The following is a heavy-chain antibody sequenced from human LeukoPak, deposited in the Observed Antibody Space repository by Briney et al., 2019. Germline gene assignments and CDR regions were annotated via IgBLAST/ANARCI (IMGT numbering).Heavy chain of an antibody. CDR3: ARDYGDYAQGAFDI. CDR2: ISSSSSYI. CDR1: GFTFSSYS. D-gene: IGHD4-17*01. V-gene: IGHV3-21*01. Sequence: PGGSLRLSCAASGFTFSSYSMNWVRQAPGKGLEWVSSISSSSSYIYYADSVKGRFTISRDNAKNSLYLQMNSLRAEDTAVYYCARDYGDYAQGAFDIWGQGTMVTVSS. J-gene: IGHJ3*02.